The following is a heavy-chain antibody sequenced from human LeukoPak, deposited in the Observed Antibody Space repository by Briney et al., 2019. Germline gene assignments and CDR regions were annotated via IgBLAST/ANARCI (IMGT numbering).Heavy chain of an antibody. Sequence: GGSLRLSCAASGFTFSSYGMHWVRQAPGKGLEWVAFIRYDGSNKYYADSVKGRFTISRDNSKNTLYLQMNSLRAEDTAVYYCAKGGFSSGYYLGINAFDIWGQGTMVTVSS. V-gene: IGHV3-30*02. D-gene: IGHD3-22*01. CDR3: AKGGFSSGYYLGINAFDI. CDR1: GFTFSSYG. J-gene: IGHJ3*02. CDR2: IRYDGSNK.